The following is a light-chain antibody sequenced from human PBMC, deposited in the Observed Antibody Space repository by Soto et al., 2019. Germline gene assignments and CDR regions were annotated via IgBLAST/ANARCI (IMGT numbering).Light chain of an antibody. CDR2: DAS. Sequence: EIVMTQSLATLSVSPGERATLSCRASQSVSSYLAWYQQKPGQAPRLLIYDASNRATGIPARFSGSGSGTDFTLTISSLEPEDFAVYYCQQRSNWLPITFGQGTRLEIK. CDR1: QSVSSY. CDR3: QQRSNWLPIT. J-gene: IGKJ5*01. V-gene: IGKV3-11*01.